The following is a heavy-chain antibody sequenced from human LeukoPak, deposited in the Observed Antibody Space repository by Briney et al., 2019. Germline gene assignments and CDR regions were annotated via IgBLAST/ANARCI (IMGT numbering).Heavy chain of an antibody. V-gene: IGHV3-33*01. Sequence: PGSSLRLSCAASGFTCSGSGIHWVRQAPGEGLEWVTLIMFDGSNKYYADSVKGRFTISRDNSKSTVYLQMDSLRAEDTAVYYCARDQSGGYSGFDTRIWGQGTPVTVSS. CDR2: IMFDGSNK. D-gene: IGHD5-12*01. CDR1: GFTCSGSG. CDR3: ARDQSGGYSGFDTRI. J-gene: IGHJ4*02.